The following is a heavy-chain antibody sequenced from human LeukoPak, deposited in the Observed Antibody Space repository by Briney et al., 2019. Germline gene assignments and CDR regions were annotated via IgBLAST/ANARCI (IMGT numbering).Heavy chain of an antibody. CDR1: GYTFTSYY. D-gene: IGHD3-10*01. V-gene: IGHV3-30*02. Sequence: SCKASGYTFTSYYMHWVRQAPGKGLEWMAFIRFDGSNKYYADSVKGRFTISRDNSKSTVYLQMNSLRAEDAAVYYCAKDYSKTSYYGSGTYYRPSWFDPWGQGTLVTVSS. CDR3: AKDYSKTSYYGSGTYYRPSWFDP. J-gene: IGHJ5*02. CDR2: IRFDGSNK.